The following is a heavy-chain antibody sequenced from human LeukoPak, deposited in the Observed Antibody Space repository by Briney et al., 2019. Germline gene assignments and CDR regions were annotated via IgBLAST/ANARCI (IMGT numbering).Heavy chain of an antibody. D-gene: IGHD3-10*01. CDR1: GYSISSGYY. V-gene: IGHV4-38-2*02. Sequence: PSETLSLTCTVSGYSISSGYYWGWIRQPPGKGLEWIGSIYHSGSTYYNPSLKSRVTISVDTSKNQFSLKLSSVTAADTAVYYCASLWFGESAETTDYWGQGTLVTVSS. CDR2: IYHSGST. CDR3: ASLWFGESAETTDY. J-gene: IGHJ4*02.